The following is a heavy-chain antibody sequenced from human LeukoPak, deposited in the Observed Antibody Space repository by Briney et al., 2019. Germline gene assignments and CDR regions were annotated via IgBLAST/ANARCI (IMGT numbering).Heavy chain of an antibody. CDR3: ASLLQSGYSYGYGEYFQH. V-gene: IGHV3-9*01. J-gene: IGHJ1*01. Sequence: PGGSLRLSCAASGFTFDDYAMHWVRQAPGKGLEWVSVISWNSGSIDYADSVKGRFTISRDNAKHSLFLQMNSLRAEDTAVYYCASLLQSGYSYGYGEYFQHWGQGTLVTVSS. CDR1: GFTFDDYA. D-gene: IGHD5-18*01. CDR2: ISWNSGSI.